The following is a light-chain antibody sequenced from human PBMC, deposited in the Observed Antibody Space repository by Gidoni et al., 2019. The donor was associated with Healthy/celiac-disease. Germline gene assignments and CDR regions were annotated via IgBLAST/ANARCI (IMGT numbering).Light chain of an antibody. J-gene: IGKJ3*01. Sequence: ENVLTQSPGPLSLSPGERATLSCRASQSVSSSYLAWYQQKPGQAPRLLIYGASSRATGIPDRFSGSGSGTDFTLTISRLEPEDFAVYYCQQNGSSPLTFGPGTKVEIK. V-gene: IGKV3-20*01. CDR3: QQNGSSPLT. CDR2: GAS. CDR1: QSVSSSY.